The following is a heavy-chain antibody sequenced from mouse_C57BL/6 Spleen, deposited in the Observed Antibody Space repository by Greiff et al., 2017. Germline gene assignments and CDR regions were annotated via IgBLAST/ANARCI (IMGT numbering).Heavy chain of an antibody. J-gene: IGHJ4*01. D-gene: IGHD2-1*01. V-gene: IGHV5-6*01. CDR2: ISSGGSYT. CDR3: ARHAPTYGNSPYAMDY. CDR1: GFTFSSYG. Sequence: EVMLVESGGDLVKPGGSLKLSCAASGFTFSSYGMSWVRQTPDKRLEWVATISSGGSYTYYPDSVKGRFTISRDNAKNTLYLQMSSLKSEDTAMYYCARHAPTYGNSPYAMDYWGQGTSVTVSS.